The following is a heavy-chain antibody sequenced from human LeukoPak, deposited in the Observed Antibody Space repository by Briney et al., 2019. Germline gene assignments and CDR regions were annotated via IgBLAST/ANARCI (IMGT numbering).Heavy chain of an antibody. D-gene: IGHD4-17*01. V-gene: IGHV4-39*01. CDR1: GGSISSSSYY. J-gene: IGHJ5*02. CDR3: ARHGGDYGDLLDP. Sequence: SETLSLTCTVSGGSISSSSYYWGWIRQPPGKGMEWIGSIYYSGSTYYNPSLKSRVTVSVDTSKNQFSLKLSSVTAADTAVYYCARHGGDYGDLLDPWGQGTLVTVSS. CDR2: IYYSGST.